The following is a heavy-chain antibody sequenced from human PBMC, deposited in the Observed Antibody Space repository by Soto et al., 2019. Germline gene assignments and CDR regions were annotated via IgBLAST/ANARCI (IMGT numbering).Heavy chain of an antibody. Sequence: QVQLVESGGGVVQPGRSLRLSCAASGFTFSSYGMHWVRQAPGKGLEWVAVIWYDGSNKYYADSVKGRFTISRDNSKNTRYLQMNSLRAEDTAVYYWARSAWTGTTSLADYWGQGTLVTVSS. V-gene: IGHV3-33*01. CDR1: GFTFSSYG. CDR2: IWYDGSNK. CDR3: ARSAWTGTTSLADY. D-gene: IGHD1-1*01. J-gene: IGHJ4*02.